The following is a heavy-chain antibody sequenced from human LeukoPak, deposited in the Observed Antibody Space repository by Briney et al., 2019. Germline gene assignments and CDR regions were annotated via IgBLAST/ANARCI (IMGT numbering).Heavy chain of an antibody. CDR1: GFTVSSNY. Sequence: GGSLRLSCAASGFTVSSNYMSWVRQAPGKGLEWVSGISWNSGSIGYADSVKGRFTISRDNAKNSLYLQMNSLRAEDTAVYYCARDSALWFGEFWGQGTLVTVSS. CDR2: ISWNSGSI. J-gene: IGHJ4*02. V-gene: IGHV3-21*04. D-gene: IGHD3-10*01. CDR3: ARDSALWFGEF.